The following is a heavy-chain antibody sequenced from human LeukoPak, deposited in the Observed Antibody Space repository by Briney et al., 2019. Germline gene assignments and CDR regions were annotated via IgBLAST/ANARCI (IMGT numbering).Heavy chain of an antibody. CDR3: ARGKVTTLGAFDI. J-gene: IGHJ3*02. D-gene: IGHD4-17*01. V-gene: IGHV3-53*05. Sequence: PGGSLRLSCAASVFTVSSNYMSWVRQAPGKGVECVSVIYSGGSTYHADSVKGRFTISRDNSKNTLYLQMNSLRAEDTAVYYCARGKVTTLGAFDIWGQGTMVTVSS. CDR1: VFTVSSNY. CDR2: IYSGGST.